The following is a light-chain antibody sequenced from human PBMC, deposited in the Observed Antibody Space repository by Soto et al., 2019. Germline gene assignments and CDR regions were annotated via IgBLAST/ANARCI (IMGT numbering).Light chain of an antibody. Sequence: DIQMTQSPSSLSASVGDRVTITCRASQGIRHDLGWYQQKPGKAPKRLIYSASSLESGVPSRFSGSGSGTEFTLTINTLQPDDFATYYCQQYNSYLVTFGGGTKVDIK. J-gene: IGKJ4*01. V-gene: IGKV1-17*01. CDR1: QGIRHD. CDR2: SAS. CDR3: QQYNSYLVT.